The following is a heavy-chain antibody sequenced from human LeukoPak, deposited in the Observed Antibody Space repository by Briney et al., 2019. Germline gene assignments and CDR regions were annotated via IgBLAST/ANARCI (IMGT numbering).Heavy chain of an antibody. CDR2: INHSGST. Sequence: SETLSLTCAVYGGSFSGYYWSWIRQPPGKGLEWIGEINHSGSTNYNPSLKSRVTISVDTSKNQFSLKLSSVTAADTAVYYCASGGWYNWFDPWGQGTLVTVSS. D-gene: IGHD6-19*01. V-gene: IGHV4-34*01. J-gene: IGHJ5*02. CDR3: ASGGWYNWFDP. CDR1: GGSFSGYY.